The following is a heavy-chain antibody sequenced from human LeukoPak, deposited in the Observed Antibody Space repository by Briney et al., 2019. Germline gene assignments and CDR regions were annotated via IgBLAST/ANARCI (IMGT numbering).Heavy chain of an antibody. D-gene: IGHD6-13*01. CDR2: IYYSGST. V-gene: IGHV4-59*08. CDR1: GGSISSYY. Sequence: SETLSLTCTVSGGSISSYYWSWIRQPPGKGLEWIGYIYYSGSTNYNPSLKSGVTISVDTSKNQFSLKLSSVTAADTAVYYCARVIAAAPVHIDYWGQGTLVTVSS. CDR3: ARVIAAAPVHIDY. J-gene: IGHJ4*02.